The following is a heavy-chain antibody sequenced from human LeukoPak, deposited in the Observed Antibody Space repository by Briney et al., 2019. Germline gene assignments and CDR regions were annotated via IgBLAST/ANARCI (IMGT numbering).Heavy chain of an antibody. D-gene: IGHD3-9*01. J-gene: IGHJ3*02. CDR3: ARHRIARYYDILTGAFDI. CDR2: IYYSGST. V-gene: IGHV4-39*01. CDR1: GGSISSCSYY. Sequence: SETLSLTCTVSGGSISSCSYYWGWIRQPPGKGLEWIGSIYYSGSTYYNPSLKSRVTISVDTSKNQFSLKLSSVTAADTAVYYCARHRIARYYDILTGAFDIWGQGTMVTVSS.